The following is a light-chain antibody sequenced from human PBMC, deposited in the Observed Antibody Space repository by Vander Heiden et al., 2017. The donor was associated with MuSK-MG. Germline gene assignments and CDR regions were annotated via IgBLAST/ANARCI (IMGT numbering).Light chain of an antibody. CDR1: QSVSSSY. CDR2: GVS. J-gene: IGKJ5*01. V-gene: IGKV3-20*01. CDR3: QQDDSSPIT. Sequence: EIVLTQSPGTLSLSPGERATLSCRASQSVSSSYLAWYQQKPGQAPRLLIYGVSSRATGIPDRFSGTGSGTDFTLTISRLDPEDFAVYYCQQDDSSPITFGQGTRLEIK.